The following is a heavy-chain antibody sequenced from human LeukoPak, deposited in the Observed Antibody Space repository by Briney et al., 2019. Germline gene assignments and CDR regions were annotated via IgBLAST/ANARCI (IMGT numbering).Heavy chain of an antibody. CDR1: GFSVRDSF. D-gene: IGHD3-22*01. Sequence: PGGSLRLSCAASGFSVRDSFMNWVRQAPGKGLEWVSAFYADDRTYYADSVQGRFTISRDNSANTVYLHMSSLTSEDSALYYCARAFYYENNGYYYFDHWGRGTLVTVFS. CDR2: FYADDRT. V-gene: IGHV3-66*02. CDR3: ARAFYYENNGYYYFDH. J-gene: IGHJ4*02.